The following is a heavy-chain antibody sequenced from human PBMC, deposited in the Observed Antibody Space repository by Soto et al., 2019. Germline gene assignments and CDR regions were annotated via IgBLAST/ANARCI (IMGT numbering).Heavy chain of an antibody. CDR1: GFTFSAYY. D-gene: IGHD6-13*01. V-gene: IGHV1-2*02. J-gene: IGHJ6*02. Sequence: QVPLVQSGAEVKKPGASVKVSCKASGFTFSAYYIYWVRQAPGQGLERIGWINPNSGGTNNAQKFQGRVTMTRDTSTSTVYMELSALISDDTAVYYCARSLLDEYSSSWRSAYYGMDVWGQGTTVTVSS. CDR2: INPNSGGT. CDR3: ARSLLDEYSSSWRSAYYGMDV.